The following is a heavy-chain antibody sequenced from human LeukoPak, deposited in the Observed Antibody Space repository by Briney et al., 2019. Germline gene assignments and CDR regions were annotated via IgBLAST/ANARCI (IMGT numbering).Heavy chain of an antibody. V-gene: IGHV4-34*01. CDR1: GGSFTDYY. D-gene: IGHD1-1*01. CDR3: ARAGRGTSSRALDY. Sequence: PSETLSLTCAISGGSFTDYYWSWIRQPPGKGLEWIGDINDSGSTNSSPSLKSRVVISLDTSKSQLSLKLSPVTAAGTATYFCARAGRGTSSRALDYWGQGTLVTVSS. CDR2: INDSGST. J-gene: IGHJ4*02.